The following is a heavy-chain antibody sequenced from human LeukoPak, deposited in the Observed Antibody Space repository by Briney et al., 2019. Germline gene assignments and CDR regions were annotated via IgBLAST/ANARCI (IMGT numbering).Heavy chain of an antibody. CDR2: IKQDGSEK. CDR1: GFTFSSYW. CDR3: ASRPTYYDILTGYYAPPYFDY. D-gene: IGHD3-9*01. Sequence: GGSLRLSCAASGFTFSSYWMSWVRQAPGKGLAWVANIKQDGSEKYYVDSVKGRFTISRDNAKNSLYLQMNSLRAEDTAVYYCASRPTYYDILTGYYAPPYFDYWGQGTLVTVSS. J-gene: IGHJ4*02. V-gene: IGHV3-7*05.